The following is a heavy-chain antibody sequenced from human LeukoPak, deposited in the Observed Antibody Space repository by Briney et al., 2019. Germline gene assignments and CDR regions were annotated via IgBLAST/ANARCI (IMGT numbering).Heavy chain of an antibody. J-gene: IGHJ5*02. V-gene: IGHV4-38-2*02. Sequence: SETLSLTCTVSGYSISSGYYWGWIRQPPGKGLEWIGSIYHSGSTYYNPSLKSRVTISVDTSKNQFSLKLSSVTAADTAVYYCARVWGQIDPWGQGTLVTVSS. D-gene: IGHD3-16*01. CDR3: ARVWGQIDP. CDR1: GYSISSGYY. CDR2: IYHSGST.